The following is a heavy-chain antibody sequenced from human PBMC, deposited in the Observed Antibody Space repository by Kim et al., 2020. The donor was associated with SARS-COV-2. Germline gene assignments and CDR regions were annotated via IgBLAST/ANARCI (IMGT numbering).Heavy chain of an antibody. J-gene: IGHJ6*03. CDR1: GGSISSYY. D-gene: IGHD3-10*01. V-gene: IGHV4-59*01. Sequence: SETLSPTCTVSGGSISSYYWSWIRQPPGKGLEWIGYIYYSGSTNYNPSLKSRVTISVDTSKNQFSLKLSSVTAADTAVYYCARVVTMVQGVIIAPYVYYYMDVWGKGTTVTVSS. CDR2: IYYSGST. CDR3: ARVVTMVQGVIIAPYVYYYMDV.